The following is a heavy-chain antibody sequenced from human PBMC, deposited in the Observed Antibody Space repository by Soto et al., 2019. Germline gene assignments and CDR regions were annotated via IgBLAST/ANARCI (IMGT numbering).Heavy chain of an antibody. CDR2: FSLSGTT. CDR3: ARGMTPPGAPAWYYFDS. J-gene: IGHJ4*02. V-gene: IGHV4-4*07. CDR1: GASIAGSSY. D-gene: IGHD2-8*02. Sequence: SETLSLTCSVSGASIAGSSYWSWIRQPAGKGLEWIGRFSLSGTTNYSPSLRSRVTMSADVSKNQFSLRLTSVTAADTALYYCARGMTPPGAPAWYYFDSWGQGTLVTVSS.